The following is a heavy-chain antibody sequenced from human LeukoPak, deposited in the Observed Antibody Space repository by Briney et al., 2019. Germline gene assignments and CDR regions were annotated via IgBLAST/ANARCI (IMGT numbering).Heavy chain of an antibody. CDR3: ATGTPYCSSTSCHTIDY. CDR1: GGTFSSYA. V-gene: IGHV1-69*13. Sequence: SVKVSCKASGGTFSSYAISWVRQAPGQGLEWMGGIIPIFGTANYAQKFQGRVTITADESTSTAYMELSSLRSEDTAVYYCATGTPYCSSTSCHTIDYWGQGTLVTVSS. J-gene: IGHJ4*02. D-gene: IGHD2-2*02. CDR2: IIPIFGTA.